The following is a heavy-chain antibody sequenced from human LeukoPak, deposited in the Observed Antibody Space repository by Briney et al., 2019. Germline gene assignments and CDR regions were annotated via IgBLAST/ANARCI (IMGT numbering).Heavy chain of an antibody. CDR2: IYSGGTT. CDR1: GFTVSSNY. J-gene: IGHJ4*02. D-gene: IGHD6-19*01. V-gene: IGHV3-66*01. CDR3: ARDGSGWVIDY. Sequence: GGSLRLSCAASGFTVSSNYMSWVRQAPGKGLEWVSVIYSGGTTYYADSVEGRFTISRDDSKNTLYLQMNSLRAEDTAVYYCARDGSGWVIDYWGQGTLVTVSS.